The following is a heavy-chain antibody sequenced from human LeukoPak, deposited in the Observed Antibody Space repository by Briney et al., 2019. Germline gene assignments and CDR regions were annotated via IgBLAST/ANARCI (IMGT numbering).Heavy chain of an antibody. D-gene: IGHD1-26*01. CDR1: GFTFSSYA. CDR2: TSNDGVNK. V-gene: IGHV3-30*04. CDR3: ARDRHSGSFYGYFDY. Sequence: GGSLRLSCAASGFTFSSYAMHWVRQAPGKGLQWVAVTSNDGVNKHYADSVKGRFTISRDSSKNTLYLQMNSLRTEDTAVYYCARDRHSGSFYGYFDYWGQGALVTVSS. J-gene: IGHJ4*02.